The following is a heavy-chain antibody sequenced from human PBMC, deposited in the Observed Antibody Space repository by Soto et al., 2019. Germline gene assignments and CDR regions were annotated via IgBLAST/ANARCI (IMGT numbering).Heavy chain of an antibody. D-gene: IGHD1-1*01. V-gene: IGHV4-39*07. CDR2: IYYSGST. Sequence: SETLSLTCTVSGGSISSSSYYWGWIRQPPGKGLEWIGSIYYSGSTYYNPSLKSRVTISVDTSKNQFSLKLSSVTAADTAVYYCARAGPFRLFYFDYWGQGTLVTVSS. CDR3: ARAGPFRLFYFDY. CDR1: GGSISSSSYY. J-gene: IGHJ4*02.